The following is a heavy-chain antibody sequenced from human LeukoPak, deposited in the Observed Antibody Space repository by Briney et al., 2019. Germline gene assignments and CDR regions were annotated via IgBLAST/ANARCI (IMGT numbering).Heavy chain of an antibody. CDR2: IQQSVYT. V-gene: IGHV4-34*01. D-gene: IGHD1-26*01. J-gene: IGHJ4*02. CDR1: GVSFSDYY. Sequence: PSETLSLTCAVYGVSFSDYYWSWIRQPPGKGLEWIGEIQQSVYTNYNPSLKSRVTISVDTSKNQLSLKLSSVTATDTAVYHCARGYSRVLIDDWGQGTLVTVSS. CDR3: ARGYSRVLIDD.